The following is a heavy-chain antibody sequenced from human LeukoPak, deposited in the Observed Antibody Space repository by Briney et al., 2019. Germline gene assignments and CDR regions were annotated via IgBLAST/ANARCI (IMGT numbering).Heavy chain of an antibody. Sequence: PSETLSLTCAVSGYSITSSNWWGWIRQPPGKGLEWIGYIYYSESTKCNPSLKSRVTMSVDTSKNQFSLKLSSVTALDTAVYYCTRKGIGSSDGFDIWGQGTMVTVSS. J-gene: IGHJ3*02. V-gene: IGHV4-28*06. CDR1: GYSITSSNW. CDR3: TRKGIGSSDGFDI. CDR2: IYYSEST. D-gene: IGHD6-25*01.